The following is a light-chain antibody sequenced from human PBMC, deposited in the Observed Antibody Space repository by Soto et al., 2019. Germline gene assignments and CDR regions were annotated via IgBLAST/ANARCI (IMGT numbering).Light chain of an antibody. V-gene: IGLV2-14*01. CDR1: SSDVGGYNY. CDR2: DVN. CDR3: SSYTTSSTLV. J-gene: IGLJ2*01. Sequence: QSVLTQPASVSESPGQSITISCTGTSSDVGGYNYVSWYQQHPGKAPKLMIYDVNYRPSGVSNRFSGSKSGNTASLTISGLQAEDEADYYCSSYTTSSTLVFGGGTQLTVL.